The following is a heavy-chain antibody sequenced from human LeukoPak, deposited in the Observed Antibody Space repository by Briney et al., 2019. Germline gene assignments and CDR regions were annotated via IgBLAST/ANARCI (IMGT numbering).Heavy chain of an antibody. CDR1: GFTFTNAW. CDR3: TTDMALTMIRGVIVY. CDR2: IKSKGDGETI. J-gene: IGHJ4*02. D-gene: IGHD3-10*01. V-gene: IGHV3-15*01. Sequence: GGSLRLSCAASGFTFTNAWMSWVRQAPGKGLEWVGRIKSKGDGETIDNAAPVKGRFTMSRDDSKATLYLQMNSLKAEDTAVYYCTTDMALTMIRGVIVYWGQGGLVTVSS.